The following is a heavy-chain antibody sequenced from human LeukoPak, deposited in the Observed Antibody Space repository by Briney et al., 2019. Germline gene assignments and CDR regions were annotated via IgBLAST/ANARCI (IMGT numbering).Heavy chain of an antibody. D-gene: IGHD1-26*01. Sequence: ASVKVSCKASGYTFTSYGISWVRQAPGQGLEWMGWISAYNGSTNYAQKLQGRVTMTTDTSTSTAYMELRSLRSDDTAVYYCARTYSGSYLWSYFDYWGQGTLVTVSS. CDR1: GYTFTSYG. CDR3: ARTYSGSYLWSYFDY. V-gene: IGHV1-18*01. CDR2: ISAYNGST. J-gene: IGHJ4*02.